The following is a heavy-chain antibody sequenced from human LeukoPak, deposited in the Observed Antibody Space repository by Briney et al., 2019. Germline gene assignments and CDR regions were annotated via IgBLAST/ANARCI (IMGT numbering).Heavy chain of an antibody. Sequence: SETLSLTCTVSGGSVSRSPYYWGWIRQPPGKGLEWIGNIYYSGSTYYNPSLKSRVTISVDTSKNQFSLKVTSVTAADTAVYYCARSIAPYSSSSSCGYWGQGTLVTVSS. CDR3: ARSIAPYSSSSSCGY. CDR1: GGSVSRSPYY. J-gene: IGHJ4*02. V-gene: IGHV4-39*07. CDR2: IYYSGST. D-gene: IGHD6-6*01.